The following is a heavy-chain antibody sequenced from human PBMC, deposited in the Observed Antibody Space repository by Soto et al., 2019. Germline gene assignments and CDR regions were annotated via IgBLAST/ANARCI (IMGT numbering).Heavy chain of an antibody. J-gene: IGHJ4*02. D-gene: IGHD2-15*01. CDR3: AKGIVVVVAATSYFDY. V-gene: IGHV3-23*01. CDR2: ISGSGGST. CDR1: GFTFSSYA. Sequence: EVQLLESGGGLVQPGGSLRLSCAASGFTFSSYAMSWVRQAPGKGLEWVSAISGSGGSTYYADSVKGRFTISSDNSKNTLYLQMNSLRAEDTAVYYCAKGIVVVVAATSYFDYWGQGTLVTVSS.